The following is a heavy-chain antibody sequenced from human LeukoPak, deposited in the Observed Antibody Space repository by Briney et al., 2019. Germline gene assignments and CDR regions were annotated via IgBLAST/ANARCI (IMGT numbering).Heavy chain of an antibody. Sequence: EASVKVSCKASGYTFTSYYMHWVRQAPGQGLEWMGIINPSGGSTSYAQKFQGRVTMTRDTSTSTVYMELSSLRSEDTAVYYCARGDMVRGVIVPPVYFDYWGQGTLVTVSS. CDR2: INPSGGST. CDR3: ARGDMVRGVIVPPVYFDY. V-gene: IGHV1-46*01. J-gene: IGHJ4*02. CDR1: GYTFTSYY. D-gene: IGHD3-10*01.